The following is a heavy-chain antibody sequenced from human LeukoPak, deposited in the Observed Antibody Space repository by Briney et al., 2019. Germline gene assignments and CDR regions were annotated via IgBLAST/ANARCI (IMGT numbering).Heavy chain of an antibody. CDR3: ARDPGVTYYYFDH. D-gene: IGHD2-8*01. CDR2: ISSSSSYI. V-gene: IGHV3-21*01. J-gene: IGHJ4*02. CDR1: GFTFSSYS. Sequence: GGSLRLSCAASGFTFSSYSMNWVRQAPGKGLEWVSSISSSSSYIYYADSVQGRFTISRDDSQNTLYLQVNSLRVEDAAVYYCARDPGVTYYYFDHWGQGSLVIVSS.